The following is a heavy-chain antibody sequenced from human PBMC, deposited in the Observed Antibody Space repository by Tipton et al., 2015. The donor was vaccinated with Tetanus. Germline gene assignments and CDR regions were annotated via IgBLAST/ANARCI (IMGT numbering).Heavy chain of an antibody. CDR2: IIPIFGTA. CDR1: GGGFSNYA. CDR3: ARKWDIVAVSAANYYGLDV. V-gene: IGHV1-69*01. J-gene: IGHJ6*02. D-gene: IGHD2-2*01. Sequence: QSGAEVKKPGSSVKVSCKASGGGFSNYAISWVRQAPGQGLEWMGGIIPIFGTAKYAQKFQGRVTITADESTSTAYMELSSLRSEDTAVYYCARKWDIVAVSAANYYGLDVWGQGTTVPVSS.